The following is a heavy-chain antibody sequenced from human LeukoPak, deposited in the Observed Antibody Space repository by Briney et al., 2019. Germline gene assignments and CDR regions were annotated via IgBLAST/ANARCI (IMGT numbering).Heavy chain of an antibody. V-gene: IGHV3-23*01. J-gene: IGHJ4*02. D-gene: IGHD7-27*01. CDR1: GFTFSSYT. CDR3: AKDGGLWVSAHWGDS. Sequence: GGSLRLSCTASGFTFSSYTMTWVRQAPGKGLKWVSTITTGDGNTYYADSVKGRFTVSRDDSKDTLYLQMNSLRAEDTAVYYCAKDGGLWVSAHWGDSWGRGTLVTVSS. CDR2: ITTGDGNT.